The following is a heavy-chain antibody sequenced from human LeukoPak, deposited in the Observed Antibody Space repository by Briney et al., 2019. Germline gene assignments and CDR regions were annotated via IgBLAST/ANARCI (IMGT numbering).Heavy chain of an antibody. CDR1: GDTFTSYG. Sequence: ASVKVSCKASGDTFTSYGISWVRQAPGQGLEWMGWISAYNGNTNYAQKLQGRVTMTTDTSTSTAYMELRSLRSDDTAVYYCARSGGYCSGGSCYSEYYFDYWGQGTLVTVSS. CDR2: ISAYNGNT. V-gene: IGHV1-18*01. CDR3: ARSGGYCSGGSCYSEYYFDY. J-gene: IGHJ4*02. D-gene: IGHD2-15*01.